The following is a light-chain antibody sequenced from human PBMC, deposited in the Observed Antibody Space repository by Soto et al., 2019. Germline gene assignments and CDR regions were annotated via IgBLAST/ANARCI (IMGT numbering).Light chain of an antibody. CDR3: VAWDDSLNGYV. CDR1: SSNIGSNT. CDR2: SNN. J-gene: IGLJ1*01. Sequence: QSVLTQPPSASGTPGQRVTISCSGSSSNIGSNTVNRYQQLPGTAPKLFIYSNNQRPSGVPDRFSGSKSGTSASLAISGLQSEDEADYYCVAWDDSLNGYVFRPGTKLTVL. V-gene: IGLV1-44*01.